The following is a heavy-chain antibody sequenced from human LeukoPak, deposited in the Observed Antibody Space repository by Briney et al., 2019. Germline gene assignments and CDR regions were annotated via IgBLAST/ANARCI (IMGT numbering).Heavy chain of an antibody. CDR2: IHYSGST. CDR1: GGSIGSYY. CDR3: ARNLYDSSGSMGIYTFDY. D-gene: IGHD3-22*01. J-gene: IGHJ4*02. V-gene: IGHV4-59*01. Sequence: PSETLSLTCTVSGGSIGSYYWSWIRQPPGKGLEWIGYIHYSGSTNCNPSLKSRVTISVDTSKNQFSLKLSSVTAADTAVYYCARNLYDSSGSMGIYTFDYWGQGTLVTVSS.